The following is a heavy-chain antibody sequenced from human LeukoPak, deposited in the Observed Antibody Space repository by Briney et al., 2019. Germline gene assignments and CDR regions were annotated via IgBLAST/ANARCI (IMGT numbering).Heavy chain of an antibody. CDR3: ASALYDSSGADAFDI. V-gene: IGHV4-59*01. D-gene: IGHD3-22*01. CDR2: IYYSGST. CDR1: GGSISSYY. Sequence: SETLSLTCTVSGGSISSYYWSWIRQPPGKGLEWIGYIYYSGSTNYNPSLKSRVTISVDTSKNQFSLKLSSVTAAETAVYYCASALYDSSGADAFDIWGQGTMVTVSS. J-gene: IGHJ3*02.